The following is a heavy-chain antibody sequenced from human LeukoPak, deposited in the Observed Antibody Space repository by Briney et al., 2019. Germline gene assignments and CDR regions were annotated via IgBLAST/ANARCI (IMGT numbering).Heavy chain of an antibody. CDR1: GFTFSSYW. CDR2: INQDGSEK. Sequence: GGSLRLSCAASGFTFSSYWMSWVRQAPGKGLEWVANINQDGSEKYYVDSVKGRFTISRDNGDNSLYLQMKSLRADDTGVYYCARGAVTGYYMDVWGKGTTVIISS. J-gene: IGHJ6*03. CDR3: ARGAVTGYYMDV. D-gene: IGHD4-17*01. V-gene: IGHV3-7*01.